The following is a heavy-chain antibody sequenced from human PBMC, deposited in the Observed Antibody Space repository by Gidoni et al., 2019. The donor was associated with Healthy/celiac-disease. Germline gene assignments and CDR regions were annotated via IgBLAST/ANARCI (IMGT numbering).Heavy chain of an antibody. CDR3: ARVKMNTAMVDY. J-gene: IGHJ4*02. D-gene: IGHD5-18*01. CDR1: GGSISRYY. CDR2: IYYSGST. Sequence: QVQLQESGPGLVKPSETLSLTCTVSGGSISRYYWSWIRQPPGKGLEWIGYIYYSGSTNYNPSLKSRVTKSVDTSKNQFSLKLSSVTAADTAIYYCARVKMNTAMVDYWGQGTLVTVSS. V-gene: IGHV4-59*01.